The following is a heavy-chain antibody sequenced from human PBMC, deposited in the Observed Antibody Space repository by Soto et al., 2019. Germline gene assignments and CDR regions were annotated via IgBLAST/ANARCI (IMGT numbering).Heavy chain of an antibody. J-gene: IGHJ6*02. V-gene: IGHV3-23*01. CDR1: EFTFSSYA. CDR3: TIDLVVVPPASPSYYGMDV. D-gene: IGHD2-2*01. CDR2: ISGSGGST. Sequence: EMQLLESGGGLVQPGGSLRLSCAASEFTFSSYAMSWVRQAPGKGLEWVSVISGSGGSTYYADSVKGRFTISRDNSNNTLYLQLNSLRVEDTAVYYCTIDLVVVPPASPSYYGMDVWGQGTTVTVSS.